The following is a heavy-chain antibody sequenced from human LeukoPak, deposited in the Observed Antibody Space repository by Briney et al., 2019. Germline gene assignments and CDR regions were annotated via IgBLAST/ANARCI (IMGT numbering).Heavy chain of an antibody. CDR3: ARDFRQLGNDY. CDR1: GFTVSSNY. Sequence: GGSLRLSCAASGFTVSSNYMSWVRQAPGKGLEWVSVIYSGGSTYYADSVKGRFTISRDNSKNTLYLKMNSLRAEDTAVYYCARDFRQLGNDYWGQGTLVTVSS. V-gene: IGHV3-53*01. D-gene: IGHD5-18*01. J-gene: IGHJ4*02. CDR2: IYSGGST.